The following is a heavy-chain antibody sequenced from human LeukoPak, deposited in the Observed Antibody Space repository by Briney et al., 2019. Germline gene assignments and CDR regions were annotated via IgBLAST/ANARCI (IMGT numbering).Heavy chain of an antibody. Sequence: GGSLRFSCAASGFTFSNYAMSWVRKAPGKGLEWVSGVSGSGSDTSYADSVRGRFTISRDTSKNTLYLQMSSLRAEDTAVYYCATRYASGTYYDYWGQGTLVTVSS. J-gene: IGHJ4*02. D-gene: IGHD3-10*01. CDR3: ATRYASGTYYDY. V-gene: IGHV3-23*01. CDR1: GFTFSNYA. CDR2: VSGSGSDT.